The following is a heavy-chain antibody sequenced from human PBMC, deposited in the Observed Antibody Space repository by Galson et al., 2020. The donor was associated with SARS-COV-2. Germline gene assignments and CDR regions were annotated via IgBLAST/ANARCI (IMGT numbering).Heavy chain of an antibody. D-gene: IGHD6-13*01. V-gene: IGHV1-24*01. J-gene: IGHJ5*02. CDR2: DGET. CDR3: ATAPATIAAAGTGWFDP. Sequence: DGETTYAQKFQGRVTMTEDTSTDTAYMELSSLRSEDTAVYYCATAPATIAAAGTGWFDPWGQGTLVTVSS.